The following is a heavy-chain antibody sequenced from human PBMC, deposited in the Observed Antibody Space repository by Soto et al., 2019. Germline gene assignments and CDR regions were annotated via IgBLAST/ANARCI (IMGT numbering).Heavy chain of an antibody. Sequence: GPEVKKPGASVTVSCKTSGDTFTNFGLSWVRQAPGQGLEWMGWIATYTTNRNYAQKFQGRLTLTTDTSTSTAYMELKSLGYDDTAVYYCARVLRGVVNWFDPWGQGTLVTVSS. V-gene: IGHV1-18*01. CDR3: ARVLRGVVNWFDP. J-gene: IGHJ5*02. CDR2: IATYTTNR. CDR1: GDTFTNFG. D-gene: IGHD3-10*01.